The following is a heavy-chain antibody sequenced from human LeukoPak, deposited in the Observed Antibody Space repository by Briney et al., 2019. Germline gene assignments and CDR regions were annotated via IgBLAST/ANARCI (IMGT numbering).Heavy chain of an antibody. J-gene: IGHJ5*02. CDR3: ARAVMGYDLLDP. Sequence: SQTLSLTCTVSGGSISSGSYYWSWIRQPAGKGLEWIGRIYTSGSTNYNPSLKSRVTISVDTSKNQFSLKLSSVTAADTAVYYCARAVMGYDLLDPWGQGTLVTVSS. CDR1: GGSISSGSYY. V-gene: IGHV4-61*02. CDR2: IYTSGST. D-gene: IGHD5-12*01.